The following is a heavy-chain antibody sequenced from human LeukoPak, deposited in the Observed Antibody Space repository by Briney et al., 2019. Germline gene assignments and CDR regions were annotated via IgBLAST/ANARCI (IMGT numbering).Heavy chain of an antibody. Sequence: ASVKVSCKASGGTFSSYVISWVRQAPGQGLEWMGRIIPILGAPNYAQKFQGRVTITADESTSTAYMELSSLRSEDTAVYYCARFGGTVTEKYFDYWGQGTLVTVSS. CDR3: ARFGGTVTEKYFDY. D-gene: IGHD4-17*01. CDR2: IIPILGAP. V-gene: IGHV1-69*13. J-gene: IGHJ4*02. CDR1: GGTFSSYV.